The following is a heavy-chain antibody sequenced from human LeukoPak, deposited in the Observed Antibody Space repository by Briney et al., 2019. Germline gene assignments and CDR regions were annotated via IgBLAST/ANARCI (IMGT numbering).Heavy chain of an antibody. Sequence: PGGSLRLSCAASGFTFSSYSMNWVRQAPGKGLEWVSYISSSSTIYYADSVKGRFTISRDNAKNSLYLQMNSLRAEDTAVYYCARVGAEFHIDYWGQGTLVTVSP. CDR3: ARVGAEFHIDY. CDR1: GFTFSSYS. CDR2: ISSSSTI. V-gene: IGHV3-48*01. D-gene: IGHD2-21*01. J-gene: IGHJ4*02.